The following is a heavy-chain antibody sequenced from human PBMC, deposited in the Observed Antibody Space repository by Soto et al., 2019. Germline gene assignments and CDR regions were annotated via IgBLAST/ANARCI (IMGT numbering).Heavy chain of an antibody. Sequence: GESLKISCKGSGYSFTSYWIGWVRQMPGKGLEWMGIIYPGDSDTRYSPSFQGQVTISADKSISTAYLQWSSLKASDTATYYCARHPRSSIASRNDAFDIWGQGTMVTVSS. CDR2: IYPGDSDT. CDR3: ARHPRSSIASRNDAFDI. J-gene: IGHJ3*02. D-gene: IGHD6-6*01. CDR1: GYSFTSYW. V-gene: IGHV5-51*01.